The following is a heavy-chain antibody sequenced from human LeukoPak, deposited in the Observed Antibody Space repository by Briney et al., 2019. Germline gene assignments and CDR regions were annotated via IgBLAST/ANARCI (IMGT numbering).Heavy chain of an antibody. D-gene: IGHD4-17*01. V-gene: IGHV3-74*01. CDR1: GFTFSSYW. Sequence: GGSLRLSCAASGFTFSSYWMHWVRQAPGKGLGWVSRINSDGSSTSYADSVKGRFTISRDNAKNTLYLQMNSLRAEDTAVYYCARRGYGDFDYWGQGTLVTVSS. J-gene: IGHJ4*02. CDR3: ARRGYGDFDY. CDR2: INSDGSST.